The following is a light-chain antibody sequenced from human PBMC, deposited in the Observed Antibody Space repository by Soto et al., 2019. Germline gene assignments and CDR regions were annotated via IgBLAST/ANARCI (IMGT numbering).Light chain of an antibody. CDR2: SNN. J-gene: IGLJ2*01. CDR3: ATWDDSPSGPV. Sequence: QSVLSQPPSASGTPGQRVTISCSGSSSNIGDNYVHWYQQFPGTAPKLLIYSNNQRPSGVPDRFSGSKSGTSASLAISGLRSGDEADYYCATWDDSPSGPVFGGGTKVTVL. CDR1: SSNIGDNY. V-gene: IGLV1-47*02.